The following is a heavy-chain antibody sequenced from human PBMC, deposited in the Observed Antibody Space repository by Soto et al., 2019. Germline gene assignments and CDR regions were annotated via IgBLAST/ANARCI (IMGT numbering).Heavy chain of an antibody. CDR3: ARGAGGWFRYYFDY. J-gene: IGHJ4*02. V-gene: IGHV2-5*02. D-gene: IGHD6-19*01. CDR1: GFSLSTSGVG. Sequence: QITLKESGPPLVKPTQTLTLTCTFSGFSLSTSGVGVGWIRQPPGKALEWLALIYWDDDKRYSPSLKSRLTITKDTSKNQVVLTMTNMDPVDTATYYCARGAGGWFRYYFDYWGQGTLVTVSS. CDR2: IYWDDDK.